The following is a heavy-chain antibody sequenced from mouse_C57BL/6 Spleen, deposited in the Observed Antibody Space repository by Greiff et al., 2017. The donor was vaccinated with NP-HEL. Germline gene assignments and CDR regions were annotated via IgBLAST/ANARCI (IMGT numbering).Heavy chain of an antibody. CDR2: INPSSGYT. Sequence: VKLVESGAELARPGASVKMSCKASGYTFTSYTMHWVKQRPGQGLEWIGYINPSSGYTKYNQKFKDKATLTADKSSSTAYMQLSSLTSEDSAVYYCARENRKDYYAMDYWGQGTSVTVSS. CDR1: GYTFTSYT. CDR3: ARENRKDYYAMDY. V-gene: IGHV1-4*01. D-gene: IGHD2-14*01. J-gene: IGHJ4*01.